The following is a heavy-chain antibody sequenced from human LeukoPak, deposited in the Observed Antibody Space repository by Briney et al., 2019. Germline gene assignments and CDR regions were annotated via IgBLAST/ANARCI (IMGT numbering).Heavy chain of an antibody. CDR1: GFTFSNYN. V-gene: IGHV3-21*03. CDR3: TTAGVLGGYYDFFDY. D-gene: IGHD3-3*01. CDR2: ISSSSTNI. Sequence: GGSLRLSCAASGFTFSNYNMNWVRQAPGKGLEWVSYISSSSTNIYYTDSVKGRFTISRDNAKNSLYLQMNSLKTEDTAVYYCTTAGVLGGYYDFFDYWGQGTLVTVSS. J-gene: IGHJ4*02.